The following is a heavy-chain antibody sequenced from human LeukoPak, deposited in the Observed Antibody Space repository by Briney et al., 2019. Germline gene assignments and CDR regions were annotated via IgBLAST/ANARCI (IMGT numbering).Heavy chain of an antibody. Sequence: GGSLRLSCVASGLNFDDSAMHWVRQAPGKGLEWVSLISADGGSTFSADSVKGRFSISRDNSKNSLYLQMNSLRSEDTAMYYCAKEAGKFDYWGQGTLVAVSS. J-gene: IGHJ4*02. V-gene: IGHV3-43*02. CDR1: GLNFDDSA. D-gene: IGHD6-13*01. CDR2: ISADGGST. CDR3: AKEAGKFDY.